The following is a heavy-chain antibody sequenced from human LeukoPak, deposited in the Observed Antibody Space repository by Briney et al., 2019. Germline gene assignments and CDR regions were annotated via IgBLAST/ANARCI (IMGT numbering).Heavy chain of an antibody. CDR2: IRSKANSYAT. Sequence: GGSLRLSCAASGFTFSGSAMHWVRQASGKGLEWVGRIRSKANSYATAYAASVKGRFTISRDDSKNTAYLQMNSLKTEDTAVYYCTSVWVTPTGWSDPWGQGTLVTVSS. V-gene: IGHV3-73*01. D-gene: IGHD3-16*01. J-gene: IGHJ5*02. CDR1: GFTFSGSA. CDR3: TSVWVTPTGWSDP.